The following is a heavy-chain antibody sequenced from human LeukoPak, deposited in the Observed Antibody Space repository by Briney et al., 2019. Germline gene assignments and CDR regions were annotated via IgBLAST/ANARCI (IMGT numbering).Heavy chain of an antibody. V-gene: IGHV3-30*02. CDR1: GFTFSSYG. CDR2: IRYDGSNK. Sequence: GGSLRLSCAASGFTFSSYGRHWVRQAPGKGLEWVAFIRYDGSNKYYADSVKGRFTISRDNSKNTLYLQMNSLRAEDTAVYYCAKDSSTRNYFDYWGQGTLVTVSS. J-gene: IGHJ4*02. CDR3: AKDSSTRNYFDY.